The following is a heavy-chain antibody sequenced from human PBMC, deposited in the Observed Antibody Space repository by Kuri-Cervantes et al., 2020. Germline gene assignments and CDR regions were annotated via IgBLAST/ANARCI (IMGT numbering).Heavy chain of an antibody. D-gene: IGHD3-22*01. V-gene: IGHV3-21*01. CDR2: ISSSSSYI. Sequence: GGSLRLSCAASGFTFSSYSMNWVRQAPGKGLEWVSSISSSSSYIYYADSVKGRFTISRDNAKNSLYLQMNSLRAEDTAVYYCTTDGSRGRYYDSSGYYPGRSYWGQGTLVTDSS. J-gene: IGHJ4*02. CDR1: GFTFSSYS. CDR3: TTDGSRGRYYDSSGYYPGRSY.